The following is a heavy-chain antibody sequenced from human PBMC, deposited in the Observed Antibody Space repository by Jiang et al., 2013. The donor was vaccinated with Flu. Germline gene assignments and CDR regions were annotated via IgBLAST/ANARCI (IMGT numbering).Heavy chain of an antibody. CDR3: ARSAPSGWYLNYYYYYGMDV. V-gene: IGHV5-10-1*01. CDR2: SYT. D-gene: IGHD6-19*01. Sequence: SYTNYSPSFQGHVTISADKSISTAYLQWSSLKASDTAMYYCARSAPSGWYLNYYYYYGMDVWGQGTTVTVSS. J-gene: IGHJ6*02.